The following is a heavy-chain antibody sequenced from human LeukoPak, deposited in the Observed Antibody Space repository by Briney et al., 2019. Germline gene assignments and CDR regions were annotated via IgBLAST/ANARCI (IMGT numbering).Heavy chain of an antibody. Sequence: ASVKVSCRASSYTFTSYGISWVREAPGQGLEWMGWISAYNGNTNYAQKLQGRVTMTTDTSTSTAYMELRSLRSDDTAVYYCASMDSSGYYQFDYWGQGTLVTVSS. CDR3: ASMDSSGYYQFDY. J-gene: IGHJ4*02. CDR1: SYTFTSYG. D-gene: IGHD3-22*01. CDR2: ISAYNGNT. V-gene: IGHV1-18*01.